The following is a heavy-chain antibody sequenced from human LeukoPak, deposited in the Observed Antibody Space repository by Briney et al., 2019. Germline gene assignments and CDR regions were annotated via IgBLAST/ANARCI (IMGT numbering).Heavy chain of an antibody. J-gene: IGHJ4*02. CDR2: ISWNSGSI. Sequence: PGGSLRLSCAASGFTFDDYAMHWVRQAPGKGLEWVSGISWNSGSIGYADSVKGRFTISRDNAKNSLYLQMNSLRAEDTALYYCAKANLNYYDSSGYYYDYWGQGTLVTVSS. CDR1: GFTFDDYA. D-gene: IGHD3-22*01. CDR3: AKANLNYYDSSGYYYDY. V-gene: IGHV3-9*01.